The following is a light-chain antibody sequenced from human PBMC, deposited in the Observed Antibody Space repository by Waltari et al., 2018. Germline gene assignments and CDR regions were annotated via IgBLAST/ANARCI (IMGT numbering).Light chain of an antibody. V-gene: IGKV1-39*01. Sequence: QMTQSPSSLSASVGDRVTIACRASQSISTYLNWYLHKPGKPPELLIFAASRLQSGVPSRFSGSGSGTVFTLTISSLQAEDFATYYCQQSYTPPPTFGQGTRLDIK. CDR1: QSISTY. CDR2: AAS. J-gene: IGKJ5*01. CDR3: QQSYTPPPT.